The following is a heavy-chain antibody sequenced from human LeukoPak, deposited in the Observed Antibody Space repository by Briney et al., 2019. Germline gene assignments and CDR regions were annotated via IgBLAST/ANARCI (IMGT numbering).Heavy chain of an antibody. Sequence: SETLSLTCTVSGGSISSSSYYWVWIRQPPGKGVEGIGSIYYSGSTYYNPSLKSRFTISVDTSKNQFSLKLSSVTAADTAVYYCAIRSWYSSSGYPWYYYDYWGQGTLVTVSS. CDR3: AIRSWYSSSGYPWYYYDY. D-gene: IGHD6-13*01. J-gene: IGHJ4*02. CDR2: IYYSGST. V-gene: IGHV4-39*01. CDR1: GGSISSSSYY.